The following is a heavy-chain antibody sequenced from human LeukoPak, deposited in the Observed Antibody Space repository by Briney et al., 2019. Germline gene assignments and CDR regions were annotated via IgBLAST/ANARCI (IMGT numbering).Heavy chain of an antibody. V-gene: IGHV3-23*01. Sequence: GGSLRLSCAASGFRFDDYTMHWVRHAPGKGLEWVSAISGSGGSTYYADSVKGRFTISRDNSKNTLYLQMNSLRAEDTAVYYCAKGRSSSSYWYFDLWGRGTLVTVSS. D-gene: IGHD6-13*01. CDR1: GFRFDDYT. J-gene: IGHJ2*01. CDR3: AKGRSSSSYWYFDL. CDR2: ISGSGGST.